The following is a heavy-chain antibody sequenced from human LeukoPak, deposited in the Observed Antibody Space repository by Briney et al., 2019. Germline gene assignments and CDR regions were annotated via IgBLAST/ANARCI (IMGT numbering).Heavy chain of an antibody. CDR3: ARGWSYYGSGSYYIDPHFDY. Sequence: ASVKVSCKASGYTFTGYYMHWVRQAPGQGLEWMGWIEPNSGGTNYAQKFQGRVTMTRDTSISTAYMELSRLRSDDTAVYYCARGWSYYGSGSYYIDPHFDYWGQGTLVTVSS. D-gene: IGHD3-10*01. J-gene: IGHJ4*02. V-gene: IGHV1-2*02. CDR2: IEPNSGGT. CDR1: GYTFTGYY.